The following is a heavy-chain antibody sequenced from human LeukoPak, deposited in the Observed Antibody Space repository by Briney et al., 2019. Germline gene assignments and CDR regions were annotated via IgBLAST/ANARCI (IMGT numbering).Heavy chain of an antibody. Sequence: GGSLRLSCAASGLTFSSYAMSWVRQAPGKGLEWVSAISGSGGTTYYADSVKGRFTISRDNSKNTLHLQMNSLRAEDTAVYYCAKASTTLYYDFWSGYPSRYWGQGALVTVSS. CDR2: ISGSGGTT. J-gene: IGHJ4*02. CDR3: AKASTTLYYDFWSGYPSRY. V-gene: IGHV3-23*01. CDR1: GLTFSSYA. D-gene: IGHD3-3*01.